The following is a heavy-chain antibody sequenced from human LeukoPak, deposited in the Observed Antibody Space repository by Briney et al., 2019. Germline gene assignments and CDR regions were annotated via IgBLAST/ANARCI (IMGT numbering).Heavy chain of an antibody. CDR1: GYTFTGYY. Sequence: ASVKVSCKASGYTFTGYYMHWVRQAPGQGLEWMGWINPNSGGTNYAQKFQGRVTMTRDTSTSTVYMELSSLRSEDTAVYYCARDLESGGNSGFDYWGQGTLVTVSS. J-gene: IGHJ4*02. V-gene: IGHV1-2*02. CDR2: INPNSGGT. CDR3: ARDLESGGNSGFDY. D-gene: IGHD4-23*01.